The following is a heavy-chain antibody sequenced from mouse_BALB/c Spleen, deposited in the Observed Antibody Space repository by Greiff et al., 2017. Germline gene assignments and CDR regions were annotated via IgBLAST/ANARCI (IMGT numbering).Heavy chain of an antibody. J-gene: IGHJ2*01. CDR1: GYTFTSYW. CDR2: IYPGDGDT. V-gene: IGHV1-87*01. D-gene: IGHD2-3*01. Sequence: QVQLKQSGAELARPGASVKLSCKASGYTFTSYWMQWVKQRPGQGLEWIGAIYPGDGDTRYTQKFKGKATLTADKSSSTAYMQLSSLASEDSAVYYCARGDGYLDYWGQGTTLTVSS. CDR3: ARGDGYLDY.